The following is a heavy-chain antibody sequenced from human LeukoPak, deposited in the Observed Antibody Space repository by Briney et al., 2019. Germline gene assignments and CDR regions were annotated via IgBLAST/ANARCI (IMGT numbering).Heavy chain of an antibody. J-gene: IGHJ4*02. CDR1: GGSISSSGYY. CDR2: IYYSGST. Sequence: SETLSLTCTVSGGSISSSGYYWGWIRQPPGKGLEWIGSIYYSGSTYYNPSLKSRVTISVDTSKNQFSLKLSSVTAADTAVYYCARPLRGAAAGPDFDYWGQGTLATVSS. CDR3: ARPLRGAAAGPDFDY. D-gene: IGHD6-13*01. V-gene: IGHV4-39*01.